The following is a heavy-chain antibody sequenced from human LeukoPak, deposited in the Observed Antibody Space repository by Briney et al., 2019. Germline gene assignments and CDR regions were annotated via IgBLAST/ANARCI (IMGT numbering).Heavy chain of an antibody. CDR2: ISSSSLYI. J-gene: IGHJ4*02. CDR1: GFTFSSYS. V-gene: IGHV3-21*01. D-gene: IGHD3-9*01. Sequence: GGSLRLSCAASGFTFSSYSMNWVRQAPGKGLEWVSSISSSSLYIYYADSVKGQFTISRDNAKNSLFLQMNSLRAEDTAVYYCARVRYFDWLGPFDYWGQGTLVTVSS. CDR3: ARVRYFDWLGPFDY.